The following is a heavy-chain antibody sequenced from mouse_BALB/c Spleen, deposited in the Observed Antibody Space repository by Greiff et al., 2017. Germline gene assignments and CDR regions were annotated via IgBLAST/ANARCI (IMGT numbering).Heavy chain of an antibody. CDR3: AKVPGY. CDR2: IRNKANGYTT. CDR1: GFTFTDYY. Sequence: EVQVVESGGGLVQPGGSLRLSCATSGFTFTDYYMSWVRQPPGKALEWLGFIRNKANGYTTEYSASVKGRFTISRDNSQSILYLQMNTLRAEDSATYYCAKVPGYWGQGTTLTVSS. J-gene: IGHJ2*01. V-gene: IGHV7-3*02.